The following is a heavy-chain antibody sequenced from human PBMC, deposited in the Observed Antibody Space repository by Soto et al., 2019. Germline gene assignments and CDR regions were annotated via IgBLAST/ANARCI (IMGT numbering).Heavy chain of an antibody. CDR2: ISAYNGNT. J-gene: IGHJ4*02. Sequence: QVQLVQSGAEVKKPGASVKVSCKASGYTFTSYGISWVRQAPGQGLEWMGWISAYNGNTNYAQKLQGRGTMTTDTSTSQAYMELRSLRSDDTAVYYCARGEEVLRDLDWLFYYWGQGTLVTVSS. CDR3: ARGEEVLRDLDWLFYY. CDR1: GYTFTSYG. V-gene: IGHV1-18*01. D-gene: IGHD3-9*01.